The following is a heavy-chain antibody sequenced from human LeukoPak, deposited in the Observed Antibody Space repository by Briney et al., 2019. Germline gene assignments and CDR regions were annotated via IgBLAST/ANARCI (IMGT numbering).Heavy chain of an antibody. CDR3: AKDGSVLPAAMFVDY. CDR2: ISGSGGRT. V-gene: IGHV3-23*01. J-gene: IGHJ4*02. CDR1: GFTFKSYA. D-gene: IGHD2-2*01. Sequence: GGSLRLSCAPSGFTFKSYAMRWVRQAPGEGLEWVSAISGSGGRTYYADSVKGRFTISRDNSKNTLYLQMNTLRAGDTAVYYCAKDGSVLPAAMFVDYWGQGTLVTVSS.